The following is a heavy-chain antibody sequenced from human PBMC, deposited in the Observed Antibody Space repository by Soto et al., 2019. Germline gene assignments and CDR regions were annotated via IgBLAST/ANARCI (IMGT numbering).Heavy chain of an antibody. CDR3: ARGPFYCSSTSCPYAFDI. CDR1: GFTFSSYG. V-gene: IGHV3-74*01. J-gene: IGHJ3*02. CDR2: INSDGSST. Sequence: GGSLRLSCAASGFTFSSYGRHWVRQAPGKGLVWVSRINSDGSSTSYADSVKGRFTISRDNAKNTLYLQMNSLRAEDTAVYYCARGPFYCSSTSCPYAFDIWGQGTIVTVSS. D-gene: IGHD2-2*01.